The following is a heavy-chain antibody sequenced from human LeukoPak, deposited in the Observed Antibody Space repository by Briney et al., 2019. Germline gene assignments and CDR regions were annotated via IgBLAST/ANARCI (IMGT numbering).Heavy chain of an antibody. J-gene: IGHJ4*02. CDR3: ARADTIFGVVISDY. CDR1: GYTLTELS. Sequence: ASVKVSCKVSGYTLTELSMHWVRQAPGQGLEWMGWISAYNGNTNYAQKLQGRVTMTTDTSTSTAYMELRSLRSDDTAVYYCARADTIFGVVISDYWGQGTLVTVSS. D-gene: IGHD3-3*01. V-gene: IGHV1-18*01. CDR2: ISAYNGNT.